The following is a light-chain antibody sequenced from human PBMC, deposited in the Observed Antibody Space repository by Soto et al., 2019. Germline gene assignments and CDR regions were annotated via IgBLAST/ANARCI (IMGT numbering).Light chain of an antibody. V-gene: IGKV3-20*01. CDR2: DAS. J-gene: IGKJ1*01. Sequence: EIVFTQSPGTLSLSPGERATLSCRASQSVSSSCLAWYQQKPGQAPRLLIYDASSRATGIPDRFSGSGSGTDFTLTISRLEPEDFAMYYCQQYGSSPRTFGQGTKVDIK. CDR1: QSVSSSC. CDR3: QQYGSSPRT.